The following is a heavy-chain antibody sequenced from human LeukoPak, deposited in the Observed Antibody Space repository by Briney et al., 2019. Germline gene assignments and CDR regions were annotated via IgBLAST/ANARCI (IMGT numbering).Heavy chain of an antibody. Sequence: ASVKVSCKASGYTFSGYYIHWVQQAPGQGLEWMGWINPNSGGTNYAQKFQGRVTMTRDTSITTAYMELSRLRYDDTALYYCARLGIVPAGIDYWGQGTLLTVSS. D-gene: IGHD6-13*01. J-gene: IGHJ4*02. V-gene: IGHV1-2*02. CDR1: GYTFSGYY. CDR2: INPNSGGT. CDR3: ARLGIVPAGIDY.